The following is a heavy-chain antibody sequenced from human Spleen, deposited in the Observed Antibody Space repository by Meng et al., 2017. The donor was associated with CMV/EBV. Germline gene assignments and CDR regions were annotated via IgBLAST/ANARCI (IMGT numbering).Heavy chain of an antibody. V-gene: IGHV3-74*01. D-gene: IGHD3-3*01. J-gene: IGHJ6*02. Sequence: GGSLRLSCAASGLPPNNFWMHWVRQAPGKGLVWVARINSDGSRSSYADSVKGRLTNSRDNAKNTLYLQMNSLRAEDTAVYYCATRLLERVLPPQYRYGVDVWGQGTTVTVSS. CDR1: GLPPNNFW. CDR2: INSDGSRS. CDR3: ATRLLERVLPPQYRYGVDV.